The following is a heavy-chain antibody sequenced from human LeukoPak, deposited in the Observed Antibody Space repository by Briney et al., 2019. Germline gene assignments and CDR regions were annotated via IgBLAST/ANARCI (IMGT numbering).Heavy chain of an antibody. D-gene: IGHD5-18*01. J-gene: IGHJ4*02. CDR1: GFTFSSYW. CDR2: IKQDGSEK. Sequence: GSLRLSCAASGFTFSSYWMTWIRQAPGKGLEWVANIKQDGSEKYYVDSVKGRFTISRDNARNSLYLQMNSLRAEDTAVYYCARDTGGGYSCYDCWGQGTLVTVSS. CDR3: ARDTGGGYSCYDC. V-gene: IGHV3-7*01.